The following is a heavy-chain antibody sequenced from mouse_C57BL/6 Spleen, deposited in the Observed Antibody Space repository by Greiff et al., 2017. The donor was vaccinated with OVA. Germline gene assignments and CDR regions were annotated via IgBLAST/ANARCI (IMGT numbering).Heavy chain of an antibody. CDR2: IDPETGGT. CDR1: GYTFTDYE. CDR3: TRSGSLFDY. J-gene: IGHJ2*01. D-gene: IGHD6-1*01. V-gene: IGHV1-15*01. Sequence: QVQLKQSGAELVRPGASVTLSCKASGYTFTDYEMHWVKQTPVHGLEWIGAIDPETGGTAYNQKFKGKAILTADKSSSTAYMELRSLTSEDSAVYYCTRSGSLFDYWGQGTTLTVSS.